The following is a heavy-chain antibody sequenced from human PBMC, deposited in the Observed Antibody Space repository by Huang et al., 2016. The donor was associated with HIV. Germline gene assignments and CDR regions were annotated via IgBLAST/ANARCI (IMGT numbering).Heavy chain of an antibody. CDR2: IYWDDDK. D-gene: IGHD2-15*01. Sequence: QITLKESGPTLVKPTQTLTLACTFSGFSLNTSGVGVAWIRQPPVKSLEWLALIYWDDDKRYSPSLKSRLTISKDPSNNQVVLTMTNMDPVDTASYFCAHIGDIFAAYSPEYFDYWGQGALVTVSS. CDR3: AHIGDIFAAYSPEYFDY. CDR1: GFSLNTSGVG. J-gene: IGHJ4*02. V-gene: IGHV2-5*02.